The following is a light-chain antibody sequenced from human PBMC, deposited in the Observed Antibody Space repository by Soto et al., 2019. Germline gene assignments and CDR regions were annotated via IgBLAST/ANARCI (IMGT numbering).Light chain of an antibody. J-gene: IGKJ3*01. V-gene: IGKV3-20*01. Sequence: EMVMTQSPATLSLSPGERATLSCRASQTIDNTLAWYQRKPGQAPRLLIYGASSRATGIPDRFSGSGSGTDFTLTISRMEPEDFAVYYCQQYGSSPFTFGPGTKVDIK. CDR3: QQYGSSPFT. CDR2: GAS. CDR1: QTIDNT.